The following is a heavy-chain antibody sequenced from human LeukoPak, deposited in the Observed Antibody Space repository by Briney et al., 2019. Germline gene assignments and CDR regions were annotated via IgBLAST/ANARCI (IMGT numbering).Heavy chain of an antibody. D-gene: IGHD3-22*01. J-gene: IGHJ4*02. V-gene: IGHV1-18*01. Sequence: GASVKVSCKASGYTFTSYGISWVRQAPGQGLEWMGWISAYNGNTNYAQKLQGRVTMTTDTSTSTAYMELRSLRSDDTAVYYCAGEGDYDSSGYSIDYWGQGTLVTVSS. CDR3: AGEGDYDSSGYSIDY. CDR1: GYTFTSYG. CDR2: ISAYNGNT.